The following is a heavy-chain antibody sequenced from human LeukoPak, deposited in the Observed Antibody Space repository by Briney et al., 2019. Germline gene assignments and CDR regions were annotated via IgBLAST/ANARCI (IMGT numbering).Heavy chain of an antibody. V-gene: IGHV4-4*07. J-gene: IGHJ3*02. CDR2: IYTSGST. CDR3: ARERDYYDFWSGNDAFDI. CDR1: GGNISIYY. Sequence: SDTLSLTCTVSGGNISIYYWSWIRQPAGKGLEWIGRIYTSGSTNYNLSLKSRVIMSVDTLKNQFFLKLSSVAAADTAVYYCARERDYYDFWSGNDAFDIWGQGTMVTVST. D-gene: IGHD3-3*01.